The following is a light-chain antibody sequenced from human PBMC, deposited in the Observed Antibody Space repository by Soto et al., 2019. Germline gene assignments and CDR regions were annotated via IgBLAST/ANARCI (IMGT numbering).Light chain of an antibody. CDR2: SAS. CDR1: QGISRW. J-gene: IGKJ3*01. CDR3: QQADSFPLT. Sequence: DIQMPQSPSSVSASVGDRVTITCRTSQGISRWLAWYQQKPGKAPNHLIYSASALHSRVPSRFIGSGSWTDFTLTSSSLQPEDFATYDCQQADSFPLTFGPGTKVDIK. V-gene: IGKV1-12*01.